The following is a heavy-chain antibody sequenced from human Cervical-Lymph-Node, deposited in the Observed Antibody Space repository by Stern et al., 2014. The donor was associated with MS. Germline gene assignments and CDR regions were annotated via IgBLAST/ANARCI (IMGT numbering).Heavy chain of an antibody. CDR2: ISGSGGST. CDR1: GFTFSGYA. V-gene: IGHV3-23*04. Sequence: EVQLVESGGGLVQPGGSLRLSCAASGFTFSGYAMSWVRQAPGKGRGWVSAISGSGGSTDYAGSVTGRLPISRDNSKNTLYLQMNSLRAEDTAVYYCAKSTVTSLSDYWGQGTLVTVSS. J-gene: IGHJ4*02. CDR3: AKSTVTSLSDY. D-gene: IGHD4-17*01.